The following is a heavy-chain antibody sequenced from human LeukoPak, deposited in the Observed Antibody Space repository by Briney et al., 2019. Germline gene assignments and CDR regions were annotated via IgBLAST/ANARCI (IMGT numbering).Heavy chain of an antibody. CDR3: AKNYFGYSGSYCPFDY. Sequence: PGGSLRLSCAASGFTFSSYAMSWVRQAPGKGLEWVSAISGSGGSTYYADSVKGRFTISRDNSKNTLYLQMNSLRAEDTAVYYCAKNYFGYSGSYCPFDYWGQGTLVTVSS. D-gene: IGHD1-26*01. J-gene: IGHJ4*02. CDR1: GFTFSSYA. CDR2: ISGSGGST. V-gene: IGHV3-23*01.